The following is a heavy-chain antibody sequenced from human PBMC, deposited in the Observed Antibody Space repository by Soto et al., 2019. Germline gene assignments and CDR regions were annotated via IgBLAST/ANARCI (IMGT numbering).Heavy chain of an antibody. V-gene: IGHV3-7*03. Sequence: EVQLVESGGGLVQPGGSLRLSCAASGFTFSSYWMSWVRQAPGKRLEWVANIKQDGSEKYYVDSVKGRLTISRDNAKNSLYLQINSLGAEDTAVYYCARGIGLYCSITSCYKYNWFDPWGQGTLVTVSS. CDR3: ARGIGLYCSITSCYKYNWFDP. CDR2: IKQDGSEK. D-gene: IGHD2-2*01. J-gene: IGHJ5*02. CDR1: GFTFSSYW.